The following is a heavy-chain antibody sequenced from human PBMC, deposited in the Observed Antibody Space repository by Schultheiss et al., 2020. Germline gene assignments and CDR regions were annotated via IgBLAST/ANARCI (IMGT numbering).Heavy chain of an antibody. CDR3: ARGSRDYYYMDV. CDR2: IYYSGST. J-gene: IGHJ6*03. V-gene: IGHV4-59*01. Sequence: SQTLSLTCTVSGGSISSYYWSWIRQPPGKGLEWIGYIYYSGSTNYNPSLKSRVTISVDTSKNQFSLKLSSVTAADTAVYYCARGSRDYYYMDVWGKGTTVTVSS. CDR1: GGSISSYY.